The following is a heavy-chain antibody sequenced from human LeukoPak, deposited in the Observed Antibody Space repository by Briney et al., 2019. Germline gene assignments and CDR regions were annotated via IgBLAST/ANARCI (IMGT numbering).Heavy chain of an antibody. V-gene: IGHV3-66*01. Sequence: GGSLRLSCAASGFTVSSNYMSWGRQAPGKGLEWGSVSYSGGSTYYADSVKGRFTISRDNSKTTLYRHPNSLSADHPAVYYCATNWEAGILWSPPLYHWGQGPLVPVSS. CDR1: GFTVSSNY. D-gene: IGHD1-26*01. CDR2: SYSGGST. J-gene: IGHJ5*02. CDR3: ATNWEAGILWSPPLYH.